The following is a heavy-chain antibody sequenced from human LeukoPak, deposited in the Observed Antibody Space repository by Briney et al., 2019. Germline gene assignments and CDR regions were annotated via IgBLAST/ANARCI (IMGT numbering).Heavy chain of an antibody. D-gene: IGHD6-6*01. Sequence: GASVKVSCKASGYTFTSYDINWVRQATGQGLEWMGWMNPNSGNTGYAQKFQGRVTITRNTSISTAYMELSSLRSEDTAVYYCASYSSSSNFDAFDIWGQGTMVTVSS. CDR1: GYTFTSYD. CDR3: ASYSSSSNFDAFDI. CDR2: MNPNSGNT. V-gene: IGHV1-8*01. J-gene: IGHJ3*02.